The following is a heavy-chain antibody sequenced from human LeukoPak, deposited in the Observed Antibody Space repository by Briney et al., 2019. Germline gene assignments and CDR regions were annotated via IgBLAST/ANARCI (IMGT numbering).Heavy chain of an antibody. Sequence: SETLSLTCTVSGGSISSYYWSWIRQPPGKGLEWIGYIYYSGSTNYNPSLKSRVTISVDTSKNQFSLKLSSVTAADTAVYYCARAYYGSGSYGLSRFDPWGQGTLVTVSS. J-gene: IGHJ5*02. CDR2: IYYSGST. CDR1: GGSISSYY. D-gene: IGHD3-10*01. V-gene: IGHV4-59*08. CDR3: ARAYYGSGSYGLSRFDP.